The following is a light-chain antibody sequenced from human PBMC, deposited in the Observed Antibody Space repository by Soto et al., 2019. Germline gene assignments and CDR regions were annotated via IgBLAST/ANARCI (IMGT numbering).Light chain of an antibody. J-gene: IGKJ1*01. CDR2: GAS. V-gene: IGKV3-15*01. CDR3: QQYNNWPPWT. Sequence: EIVMTQSPATLSVSPGERATLSCRASQSVSSNLAGSQQKPGQAPRLLLYGASTRATGIPARFSGSGSGTEFTLTISSLQPEDFAVYYCQQYNNWPPWTFGQGTKGDIK. CDR1: QSVSSN.